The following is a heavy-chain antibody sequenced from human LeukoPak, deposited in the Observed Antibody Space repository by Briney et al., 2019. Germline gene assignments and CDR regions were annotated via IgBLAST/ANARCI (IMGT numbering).Heavy chain of an antibody. Sequence: PGGSLRLSCAASGFTFSSYAMHWVRQAPGKGLEWVAVISYDGSNKYYADSVKGRFTISRDNSKNTLYLQMNSLRAEDTAVYYCAKELPYCSSTSCTRGAFDIWGQGTMVTVSS. CDR2: ISYDGSNK. D-gene: IGHD2-2*01. CDR1: GFTFSSYA. V-gene: IGHV3-30-3*01. J-gene: IGHJ3*02. CDR3: AKELPYCSSTSCTRGAFDI.